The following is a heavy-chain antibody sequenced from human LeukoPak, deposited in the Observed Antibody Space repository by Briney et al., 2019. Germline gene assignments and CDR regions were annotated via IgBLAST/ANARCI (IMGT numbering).Heavy chain of an antibody. J-gene: IGHJ6*02. D-gene: IGHD3-10*01. V-gene: IGHV1-69*04. Sequence: SVKVSCKASGGTFSSHAISWVRQAPGQGLEWMGRIIPILGIANYAQKFQGRVTITADKSTSTAYMELSSLRSEDTAVYYCAREGTMVRGEDYGMDVWGQGTTVTVSS. CDR1: GGTFSSHA. CDR2: IIPILGIA. CDR3: AREGTMVRGEDYGMDV.